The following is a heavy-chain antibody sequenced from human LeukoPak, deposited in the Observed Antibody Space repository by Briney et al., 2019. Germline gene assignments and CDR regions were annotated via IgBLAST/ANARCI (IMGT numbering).Heavy chain of an antibody. D-gene: IGHD3-10*01. CDR1: GGSISSGGYY. CDR3: ARGPFSRFGSGSYHWFDP. Sequence: SQTLSLTCTVSGGSISSGGYYWSWIRQHPGKGLEWIGYIYYSGSTYYNPSLKSRVTISVDTSKNQFSLKLSSVTAADTAVYYCARGPFSRFGSGSYHWFDPWGQGTLVTVSS. CDR2: IYYSGST. V-gene: IGHV4-31*03. J-gene: IGHJ5*02.